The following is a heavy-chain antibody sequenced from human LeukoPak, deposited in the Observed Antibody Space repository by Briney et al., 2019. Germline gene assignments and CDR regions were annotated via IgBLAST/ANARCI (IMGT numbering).Heavy chain of an antibody. CDR3: AREGGRTVAGRFDN. Sequence: GGSLRLSCAASGFTFRSSGMHWVRQAPGKGLEWVAFIQYHGRDKYYADSVKGRFTISRDNSKNTLYMEVNILRAEDTAVYYCAREGGRTVAGRFDNWGQGTLVTVSS. D-gene: IGHD6-19*01. V-gene: IGHV3-30*02. CDR1: GFTFRSSG. CDR2: IQYHGRDK. J-gene: IGHJ4*02.